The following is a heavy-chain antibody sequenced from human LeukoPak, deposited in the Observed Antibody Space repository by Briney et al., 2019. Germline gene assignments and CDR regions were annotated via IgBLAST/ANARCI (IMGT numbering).Heavy chain of an antibody. J-gene: IGHJ4*02. CDR3: AKRGSYSSSFTSTFDY. D-gene: IGHD6-6*01. V-gene: IGHV3-23*01. CDR1: GFTFSDYA. Sequence: PGGSLRLSCAASGFTFSDYAMTWVRQAPGKGLEWVSTINSGGAINYADSVKGRFTISRDNPKNTLYLQMNSQRAEDTAVYYCAKRGSYSSSFTSTFDYWGQGTLVTVSS. CDR2: INSGGAI.